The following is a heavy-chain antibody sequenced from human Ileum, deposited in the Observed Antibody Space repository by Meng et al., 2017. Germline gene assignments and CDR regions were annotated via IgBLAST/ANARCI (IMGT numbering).Heavy chain of an antibody. CDR1: GGSFSGYY. Sequence: QVQLQQWGAGLLKPSETLPLTCAVYGGSFSGYYWTWIRQPPGKGLEWIGELHHSGSTNYNPSLKSRVAMSIDTSKIQFSLELSSVTAADAAVYYCARYGGSGSYWHFDPWGRGTLVTVSS. J-gene: IGHJ2*01. CDR2: LHHSGST. CDR3: ARYGGSGSYWHFDP. D-gene: IGHD3-10*01. V-gene: IGHV4-34*01.